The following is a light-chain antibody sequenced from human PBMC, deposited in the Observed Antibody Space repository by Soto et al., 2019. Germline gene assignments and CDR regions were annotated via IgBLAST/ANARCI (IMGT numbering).Light chain of an antibody. CDR2: DAS. CDR3: QQYGFS. CDR1: QSVSYW. V-gene: IGKV1-5*01. J-gene: IGKJ3*01. Sequence: DIHMTQSPSTLSASVGDRVTINCRASQSVSYWLAWYQQKPGKAPKLLIHDASSLESVVPSRFRGGGSGQEFTLTISGLQPDYFATYYCQQYGFSFGPGTKVEMK.